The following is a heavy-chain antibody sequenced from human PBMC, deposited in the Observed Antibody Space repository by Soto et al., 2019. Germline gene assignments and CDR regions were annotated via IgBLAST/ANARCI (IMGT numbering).Heavy chain of an antibody. CDR3: AKERWCSQLLWCVGRYGLDV. Sequence: QVQLVESGGGVVQPGGSLRLSCAVSGFTFKNYGMHWVRQAPGKGLEWVAVMSYDGSNIYYADSVKGRFTISRDNSKSTLYLQMNDLRNEDTAVYYCAKERWCSQLLWCVGRYGLDVWGQGTTVTVSS. J-gene: IGHJ6*02. V-gene: IGHV3-30*18. CDR1: GFTFKNYG. D-gene: IGHD2-2*01. CDR2: MSYDGSNI.